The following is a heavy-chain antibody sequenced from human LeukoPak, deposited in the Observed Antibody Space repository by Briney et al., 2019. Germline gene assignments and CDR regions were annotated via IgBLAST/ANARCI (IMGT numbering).Heavy chain of an antibody. CDR1: GFTFSSYW. Sequence: GGSLRLSCAASGFTFSSYWMHWVRQAPGKGLVWVSRINSDGSSTSYADSVKGRFTISRDNAKNTLYLQMNSLRAEDTAVYYCARAPIRYPFKGDAFDIWAKGQWSPSLQ. CDR2: INSDGSST. J-gene: IGHJ3*02. D-gene: IGHD3-9*01. CDR3: ARAPIRYPFKGDAFDI. V-gene: IGHV3-74*01.